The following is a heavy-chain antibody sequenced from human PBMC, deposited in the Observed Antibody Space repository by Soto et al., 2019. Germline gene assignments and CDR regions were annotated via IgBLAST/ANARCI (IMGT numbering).Heavy chain of an antibody. D-gene: IGHD3-3*01. J-gene: IGHJ4*02. CDR1: GFTFSKFW. Sequence: EVQLVESGGGLVQPGGSLRLSCAASGFTFSKFWMSWVRQAPGKGLEWVATIKQDGSAKYFVDSVNGRVTISRDNAKNSLYLQMKSLRAEDTAVYYCARYYDSWSDLPYFNYWGQGILVTVSS. CDR2: IKQDGSAK. CDR3: ARYYDSWSDLPYFNY. V-gene: IGHV3-7*01.